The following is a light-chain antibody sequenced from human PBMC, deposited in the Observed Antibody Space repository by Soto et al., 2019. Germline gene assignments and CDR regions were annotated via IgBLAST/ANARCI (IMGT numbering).Light chain of an antibody. CDR1: QTVSSNF. Sequence: IVLTQSPGTLSLSPGERATLSCRASQTVSSNFLAWYQQRPGQTPRLLIYDAVSRVTGIPDRFSGSGSGTDFTLIINRLEPEDFAVYFCQHYGNPPLPCGGGTKVEIK. J-gene: IGKJ4*01. CDR3: QHYGNPPLP. CDR2: DAV. V-gene: IGKV3-20*01.